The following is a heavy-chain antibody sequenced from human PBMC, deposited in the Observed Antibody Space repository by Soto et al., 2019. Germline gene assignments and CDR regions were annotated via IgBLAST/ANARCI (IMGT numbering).Heavy chain of an antibody. CDR2: INAGNGNT. CDR3: ASDQRNPDSGYYDY. CDR1: GYTFTSYA. J-gene: IGHJ4*02. D-gene: IGHD1-26*01. V-gene: IGHV1-3*01. Sequence: QVQLVQSGAEVKKPGASVKVSCKASGYTFTSYAMHWVRQAPGLRLEWMGWINAGNGNTKYSQKFQGRVTITRDTSASTAYMELSSLRSEDTAVYYCASDQRNPDSGYYDYWGQGTLVTVSS.